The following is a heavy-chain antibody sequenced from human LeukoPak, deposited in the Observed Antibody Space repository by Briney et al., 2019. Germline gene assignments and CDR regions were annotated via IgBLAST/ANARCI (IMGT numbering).Heavy chain of an antibody. CDR3: ARDYRNKGMDV. J-gene: IGHJ6*02. V-gene: IGHV3-11*01. Sequence: LSLTCTVSGGSITNNYMTWIRQAPGKGLEWVSYISNNRGSTTYYADSVKGRFTNSRDDAKNSLYLQMNSLRADDTAVYYCARDYRNKGMDVWGQGTTVTVSS. CDR1: GGSITNNY. CDR2: ISNNRGSTT. D-gene: IGHD3-16*02.